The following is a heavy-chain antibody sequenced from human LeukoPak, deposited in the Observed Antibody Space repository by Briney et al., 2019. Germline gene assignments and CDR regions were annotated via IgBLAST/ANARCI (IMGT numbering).Heavy chain of an antibody. Sequence: TGGSLRLSCAASGFTFSSYAMHWVRQAPGKGLEWVAVISYDGSNKYYADSVKGRFTISRDNSKNTLYLQMNSLRAEDTAVYYCARENYYDSTGGFDYWGQGTLVTVSS. CDR1: GFTFSSYA. CDR3: ARENYYDSTGGFDY. J-gene: IGHJ4*02. D-gene: IGHD3-22*01. CDR2: ISYDGSNK. V-gene: IGHV3-30-3*01.